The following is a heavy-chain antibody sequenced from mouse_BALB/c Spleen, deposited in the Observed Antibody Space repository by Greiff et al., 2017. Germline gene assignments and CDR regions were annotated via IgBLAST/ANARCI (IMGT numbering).Heavy chain of an antibody. Sequence: VQLQQSGAELVKPGASVKLSCTASGFNFKDSSMHWVKQRPEQGLEWIGRIDPANGYTKYDPKFQGKATITADTSSNTAYLQLSSLTSVDTAVYYGARRQDGSGYRFAYWGQGTRVTVSA. D-gene: IGHD3-2*01. CDR3: ARRQDGSGYRFAY. CDR1: GFNFKDSS. V-gene: IGHV14-3*02. J-gene: IGHJ3*01. CDR2: IDPANGYT.